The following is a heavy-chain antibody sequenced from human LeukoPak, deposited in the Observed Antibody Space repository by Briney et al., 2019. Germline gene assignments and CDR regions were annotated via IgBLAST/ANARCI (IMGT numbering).Heavy chain of an antibody. CDR2: ISGSTGTT. CDR1: GFTFSTYA. CDR3: AKAYASVGYYYNFDY. J-gene: IGHJ4*02. Sequence: GGSLRLSCVASGFTFSTYAMSWVRRAPGKGLEWVSGISGSTGTTYYADSVKGRFTISRDNSKNTLYLQMISLRAEDTAMYFCAKAYASVGYYYNFDYWGQGTLVTVSS. V-gene: IGHV3-23*01. D-gene: IGHD3-22*01.